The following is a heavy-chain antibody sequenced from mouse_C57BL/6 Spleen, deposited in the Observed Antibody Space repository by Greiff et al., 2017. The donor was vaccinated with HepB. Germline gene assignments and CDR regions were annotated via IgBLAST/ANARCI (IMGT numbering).Heavy chain of an antibody. CDR3: ARWLLRYAMDY. CDR1: GYTFTNYW. CDR2: IYPGGGYT. D-gene: IGHD2-3*01. J-gene: IGHJ4*01. V-gene: IGHV1-63*01. Sequence: VQLQQSGAELVRPGTSVKMSCKASGYTFTNYWIGWAKQRPGHGLEWIGDIYPGGGYTNYNEKFKGKATLTADKSASTAYMQFSSLTSEDSAIYYCARWLLRYAMDYWGQGTSVTVSS.